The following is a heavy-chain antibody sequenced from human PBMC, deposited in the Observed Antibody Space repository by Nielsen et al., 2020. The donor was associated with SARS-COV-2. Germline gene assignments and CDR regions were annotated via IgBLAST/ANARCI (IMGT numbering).Heavy chain of an antibody. Sequence: GGSLRLSCKGSGYSFTSYWIGWVRQMPGKGLEWMGIIYPGDSDTRYSPSFQGQVTISADKSISTAYLQWSSLKASDTAMYYCARRPSSGYKYYFDYWGQGTLVTVSS. D-gene: IGHD3-22*01. CDR1: GYSFTSYW. J-gene: IGHJ4*02. V-gene: IGHV5-51*01. CDR2: IYPGDSDT. CDR3: ARRPSSGYKYYFDY.